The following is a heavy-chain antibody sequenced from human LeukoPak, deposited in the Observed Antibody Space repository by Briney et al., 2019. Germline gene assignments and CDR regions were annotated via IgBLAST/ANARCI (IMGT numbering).Heavy chain of an antibody. CDR3: ARGRPHGNDY. CDR2: IKGDGSDT. J-gene: IGHJ4*02. CDR1: GFTLSSSW. Sequence: GGSLSLSCAASGFTLSSSWMHWSGQVPGKGWVWVSRIKGDGSDTRYADSVKGRFTISRDNAKNTLYLQMNSLRVEDTAVYYCARGRPHGNDYWGQGTLVTVSS. V-gene: IGHV3-74*01. D-gene: IGHD4-23*01.